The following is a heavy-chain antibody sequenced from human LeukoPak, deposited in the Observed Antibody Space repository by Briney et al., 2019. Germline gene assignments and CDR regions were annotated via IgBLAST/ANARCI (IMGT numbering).Heavy chain of an antibody. D-gene: IGHD3-16*01. Sequence: GGSLRLSCAASGFTFSSYWMSWVRQAPGKGLEWVSSISSSSSYIYYADSVKGRFTISRDNAKNSLYLQMNSLRAEDTAVYYCARGRGSAFDIWGQGTMVTVSS. CDR3: ARGRGSAFDI. J-gene: IGHJ3*02. CDR1: GFTFSSYW. CDR2: ISSSSSYI. V-gene: IGHV3-21*01.